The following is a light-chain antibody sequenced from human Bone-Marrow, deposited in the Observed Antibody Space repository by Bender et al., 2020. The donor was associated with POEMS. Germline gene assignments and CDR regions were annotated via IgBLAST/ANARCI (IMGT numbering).Light chain of an antibody. Sequence: QSVLTQPPSVSGAPGQRVTISCTGSSSNTGSGYDINWYQHLPGTAPKLLIYGYNNRPSGVPDRFSGSKSGTSASLAISGLQSEDEADYYRATWDDSLNGVVFGGGTKLTVL. CDR1: SSNTGSGYD. CDR3: ATWDDSLNGVV. V-gene: IGLV1-50*01. CDR2: GYN. J-gene: IGLJ2*01.